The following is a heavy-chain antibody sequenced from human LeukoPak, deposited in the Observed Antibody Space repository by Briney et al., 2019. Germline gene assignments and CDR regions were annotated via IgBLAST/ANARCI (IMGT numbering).Heavy chain of an antibody. CDR2: INQDGSEK. Sequence: GGSLRLSCAASGFTFSSYWMSWVRQAPGKGLEWVANINQDGSEKFYVDSVKGRFTISRDNPKKSLYLQMNNLRDEDTAVYYCARVGPTYYDFWSGYYTQAYFDYWGQGTLVTVSS. CDR3: ARVGPTYYDFWSGYYTQAYFDY. D-gene: IGHD3-3*01. V-gene: IGHV3-7*03. J-gene: IGHJ4*02. CDR1: GFTFSSYW.